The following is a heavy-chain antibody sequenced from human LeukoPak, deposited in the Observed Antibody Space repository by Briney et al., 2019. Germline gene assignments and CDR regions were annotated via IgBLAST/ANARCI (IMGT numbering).Heavy chain of an antibody. CDR2: TNPNSGNT. CDR3: ARAPRALRKWLRSPLPNHFDY. J-gene: IGHJ4*02. Sequence: ASVKVSCKASGYTFTSYDINWVRQATGQGLEWMGWTNPNSGNTGYAQKFQGRVTMTRNTSISTAYMELSSLRSEDTAVYYCARAPRALRKWLRSPLPNHFDYWGQGTLVTVSS. V-gene: IGHV1-8*01. CDR1: GYTFTSYD. D-gene: IGHD5-12*01.